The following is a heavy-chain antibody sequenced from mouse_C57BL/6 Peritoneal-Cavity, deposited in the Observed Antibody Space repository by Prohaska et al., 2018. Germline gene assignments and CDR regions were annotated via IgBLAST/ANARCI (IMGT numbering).Heavy chain of an antibody. V-gene: IGHV1-61*01. CDR2: IYPSDSET. J-gene: IGHJ1*03. D-gene: IGHD1-1*02. CDR3: AILWSLYFDV. Sequence: PGQGLEWIGNIYPSDSETHYNQKFKDKATLTVDKSSSTAYMQLSSLTSEDSAVYYCAILWSLYFDVWDKGTTVTVSS.